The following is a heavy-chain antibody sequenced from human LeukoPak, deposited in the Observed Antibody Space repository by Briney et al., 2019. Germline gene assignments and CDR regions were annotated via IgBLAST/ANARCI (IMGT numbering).Heavy chain of an antibody. CDR3: ARLSFCADYCHNAFDI. J-gene: IGHJ3*02. Sequence: SETLSLTCTVSGGSISGSTYYWGWIRQSPGKGLEWIGNIYYSGSTYYNPSLKSRVTISIDTSKIQFSLKLSSATAADTAVFYCARLSFCADYCHNAFDIWGQGTMVTVSS. CDR1: GGSISGSTYY. V-gene: IGHV4-39*01. CDR2: IYYSGST. D-gene: IGHD2-21*02.